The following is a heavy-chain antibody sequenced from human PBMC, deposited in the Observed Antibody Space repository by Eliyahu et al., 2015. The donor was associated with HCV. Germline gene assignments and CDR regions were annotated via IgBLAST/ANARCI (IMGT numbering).Heavy chain of an antibody. V-gene: IGHV4-38-2*01. CDR1: DYSISXGYF. CDR3: ARARYDFWSGCMDV. D-gene: IGHD3-3*01. Sequence: QVQLQESGPGLVKPSETLSLTCAVSDYSISXGYFWGWIRQPPGKGLEWIGSFYHSGNTYYNPSLKSRVTISVDTSKNQFSLKLSSVTAADTAVYYCARARYDFWSGCMDVWGQGTTVTVSS. CDR2: FYHSGNT. J-gene: IGHJ6*02.